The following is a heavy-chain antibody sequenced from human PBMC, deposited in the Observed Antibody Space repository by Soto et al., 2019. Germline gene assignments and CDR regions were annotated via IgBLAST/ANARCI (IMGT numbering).Heavy chain of an antibody. V-gene: IGHV1-69*02. CDR3: AVGDCSSTSCYYLIEAFDL. D-gene: IGHD2-2*01. Sequence: SVKVSCKASGGTFSSYTISWVRQAPGQGLEWMGRIIPILGIANYAQKFQGRVTITADKSTSTAYMELSSLRSEDTAVYYCAVGDCSSTSCYYLIEAFDLRGQGTTVTVSS. J-gene: IGHJ6*02. CDR1: GGTFSSYT. CDR2: IIPILGIA.